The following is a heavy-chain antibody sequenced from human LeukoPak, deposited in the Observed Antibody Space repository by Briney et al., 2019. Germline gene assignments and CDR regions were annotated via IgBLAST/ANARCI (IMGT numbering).Heavy chain of an antibody. CDR3: ARTPAGDGSGRYYFDY. V-gene: IGHV4-59*01. CDR1: GGSISSYY. Sequence: SETLSLTCTVSGGSISSYYWSWIRQPPGKGLEWIVYIYYSGGTNYNPSLKSRVTIPVDTSKNQFSLKLSSVTAADTAVYYCARTPAGDGSGRYYFDYWGQGTLVTVSS. CDR2: IYYSGGT. D-gene: IGHD3-22*01. J-gene: IGHJ4*02.